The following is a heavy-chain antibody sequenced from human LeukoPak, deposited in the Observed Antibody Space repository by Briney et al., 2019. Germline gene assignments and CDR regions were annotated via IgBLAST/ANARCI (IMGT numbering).Heavy chain of an antibody. CDR2: ISSSSSYI. Sequence: GGSLRLSCAASGFTFSSYSMNWVRQAPGKGLEWVSSISSSSSYIYYADSVKGRFTTSRDNAKNSLYLQMNSLRAEDTAVYYCARDRKGIAVAGDYWGQGTLVTVSS. CDR3: ARDRKGIAVAGDY. CDR1: GFTFSSYS. D-gene: IGHD6-19*01. J-gene: IGHJ4*02. V-gene: IGHV3-21*01.